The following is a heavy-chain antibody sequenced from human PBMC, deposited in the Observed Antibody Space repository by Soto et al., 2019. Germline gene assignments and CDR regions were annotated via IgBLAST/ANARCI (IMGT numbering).Heavy chain of an antibody. Sequence: QVQLQESGPGLVKPSQTLSLTCTVSGGSINYSPYFWSWIRQTPGKGLEWIGHIYNSGTTYTNPSLNSRATISGDTSPHQFSLNLKSVTAADTAVYYCARGPSADKVDYWGQGTLVTVSS. CDR1: GGSINYSPYF. CDR3: ARGPSADKVDY. CDR2: IYNSGTT. D-gene: IGHD3-3*01. V-gene: IGHV4-30-4*01. J-gene: IGHJ4*02.